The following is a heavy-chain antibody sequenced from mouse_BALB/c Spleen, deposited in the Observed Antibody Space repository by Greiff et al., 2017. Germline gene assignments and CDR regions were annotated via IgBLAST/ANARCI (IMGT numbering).Heavy chain of an antibody. D-gene: IGHD1-1*01. J-gene: IGHJ3*01. CDR3: ARPYYGSSQAWFAY. CDR1: GYSITSDYA. CDR2: ISYSGST. Sequence: EVKLEESGPGLVKPSQSLSLTCTVTGYSITSDYAWNWIRQFPGNKLEWMGYISYSGSTSYNPSLKSRISITRDTSKNQFFLQLNSVTTEDTATYYCARPYYGSSQAWFAYWGQGTLVTVSA. V-gene: IGHV3-2*02.